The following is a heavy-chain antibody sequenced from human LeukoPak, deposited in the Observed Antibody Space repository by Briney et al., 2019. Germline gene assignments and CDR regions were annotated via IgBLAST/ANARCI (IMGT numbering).Heavy chain of an antibody. CDR3: ARETSQKGAHYMDV. V-gene: IGHV4-59*01. CDR1: GGSISSYY. Sequence: SETLSLTCTVSGGSISSYYWSWIRQPPGKGLEWIGDIYYSGYTNYNPSLKSRVTISVDTSKNQFSLKLRSVTAADTAVYYCARETSQKGAHYMDVWGKGTTVTISS. D-gene: IGHD3-16*01. J-gene: IGHJ6*03. CDR2: IYYSGYT.